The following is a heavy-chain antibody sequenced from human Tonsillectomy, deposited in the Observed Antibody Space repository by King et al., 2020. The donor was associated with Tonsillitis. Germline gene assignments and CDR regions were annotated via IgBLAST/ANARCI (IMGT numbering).Heavy chain of an antibody. CDR1: GGSFSGYY. CDR2: INHRGST. Sequence: VQLQQWGAGLLKPSETLSLTCAVYGGSFSGYYWSWIRQPPGNGLEWIGEINHRGSTKYNPSLKSRVTISLDTSKNQFSLKLSSVTAADTAVYYCANRRNYFDSSGYLDSWGQGTLVTVSS. D-gene: IGHD3-22*01. CDR3: ANRRNYFDSSGYLDS. J-gene: IGHJ4*02. V-gene: IGHV4-34*01.